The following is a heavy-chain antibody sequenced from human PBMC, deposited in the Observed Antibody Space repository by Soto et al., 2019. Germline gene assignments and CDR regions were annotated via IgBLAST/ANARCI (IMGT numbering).Heavy chain of an antibody. CDR3: AKIRGYSGYDYYYYYGMDV. CDR2: ISYDGSNK. J-gene: IGHJ6*02. V-gene: IGHV3-30*18. CDR1: GFTFSSYG. Sequence: GGSLRLSCAASGFTFSSYGMHWVRQAPGKGLEWVAVISYDGSNKYYADSVKGRFTISRDNSKNTLYLQMNRLRAEDTAVYYCAKIRGYSGYDYYYYYGMDVWGQGTTVTVSS. D-gene: IGHD5-12*01.